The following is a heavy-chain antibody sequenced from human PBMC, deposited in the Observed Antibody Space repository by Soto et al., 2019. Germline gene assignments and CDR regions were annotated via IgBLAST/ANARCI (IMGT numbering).Heavy chain of an antibody. J-gene: IGHJ4*02. CDR1: GFTVSTYG. CDR3: TGEVASGY. D-gene: IGHD2-8*02. Sequence: PGGSLRLSCAVSGFTVSTYGMHWVRQAPGEGLEWVAVISRDGGTKYYADSVKGRFTISRDNSRNTLFLEMNSLRGDDMAVYYCTGEVASGYWGQGTLVTVSS. V-gene: IGHV3-30*03. CDR2: ISRDGGTK.